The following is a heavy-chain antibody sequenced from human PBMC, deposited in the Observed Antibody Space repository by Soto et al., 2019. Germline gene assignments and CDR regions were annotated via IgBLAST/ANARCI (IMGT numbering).Heavy chain of an antibody. J-gene: IGHJ5*02. V-gene: IGHV4-39*01. CDR1: GASISSSSYY. CDR3: ARGREQWLTPDWFGP. D-gene: IGHD6-19*01. CDR2: IYYSGST. Sequence: SETLSLTCTVSGASISSSSYYWGWIRQPPGKGLEWIGSIYYSGSTYYNPSLKSRVTISVDTSKNQFSLKLSSVTAADTAVYYCARGREQWLTPDWFGPWGQGTLVTAPQ.